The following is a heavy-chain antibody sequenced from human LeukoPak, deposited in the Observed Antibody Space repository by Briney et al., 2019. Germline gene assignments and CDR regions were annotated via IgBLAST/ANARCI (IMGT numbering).Heavy chain of an antibody. CDR1: GYTFTSYY. J-gene: IGHJ3*02. V-gene: IGHV1-46*01. CDR2: INPSGGST. CDR3: ARVLRDYGGSLHGAFDI. D-gene: IGHD4-23*01. Sequence: GASVKVSCKASGYTFTSYYMHWVRQAPGQGLEWMGIINPSGGSTSYAQKFQGRVTMTRDMSTSTVYMELSSLRSEDTAVYYCARVLRDYGGSLHGAFDIWGQGTMVTVSS.